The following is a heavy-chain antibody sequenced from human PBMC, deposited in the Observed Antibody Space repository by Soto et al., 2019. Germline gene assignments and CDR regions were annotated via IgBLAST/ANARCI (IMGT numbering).Heavy chain of an antibody. CDR3: ARDMDTAPIHYFDY. D-gene: IGHD5-18*01. Sequence: GGSLRLSCAASGFTFSSYAMHWVRQAPGKGLEWVAVISYDGSNKYYADSVKGRFTISRDNSKNTLYLQMDSLRAEDTAVYYCARDMDTAPIHYFDYWGQGTLVTVSS. CDR1: GFTFSSYA. CDR2: ISYDGSNK. J-gene: IGHJ4*02. V-gene: IGHV3-30-3*01.